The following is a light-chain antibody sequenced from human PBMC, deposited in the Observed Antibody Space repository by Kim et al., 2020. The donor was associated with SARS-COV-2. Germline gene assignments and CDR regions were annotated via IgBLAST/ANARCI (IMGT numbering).Light chain of an antibody. CDR3: ASWDDRLNGMV. CDR1: SSNIGSNI. Sequence: QSVLTQPPSVSGPPGQWVTISCSGSSSNIGSNIVNWFQQLPGTAPQLLIYTNTKRPSGVPDRFSGSKSGTSASLAISGLQSEDEADYYCASWDDRLNGMVFGGGTQLT. CDR2: TNT. V-gene: IGLV1-44*01. J-gene: IGLJ3*02.